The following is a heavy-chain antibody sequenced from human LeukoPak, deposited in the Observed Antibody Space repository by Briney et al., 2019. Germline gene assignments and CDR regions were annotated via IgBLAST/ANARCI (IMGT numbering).Heavy chain of an antibody. D-gene: IGHD3-22*01. CDR3: ASTPNYYDSSQGGY. V-gene: IGHV4-61*08. J-gene: IGHJ4*02. CDR1: GGSISSGGYY. CDR2: IYYSGST. Sequence: PSETLSLTCTVSGGSISSGGYYWSWIRQPPGKGLEWIGYIYYSGSTNYNPSLKSRVTISVDTSKNQFSLKLSSVTAADTAVYYCASTPNYYDSSQGGYWGQGTLVTVSS.